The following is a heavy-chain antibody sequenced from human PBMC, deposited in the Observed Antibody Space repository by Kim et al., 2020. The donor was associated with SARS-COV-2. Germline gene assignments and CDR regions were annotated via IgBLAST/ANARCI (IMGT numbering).Heavy chain of an antibody. CDR3: ARSLYRGYSHFDY. J-gene: IGHJ4*02. V-gene: IGHV3-30*04. Sequence: GGSLRLPCAASGFTFSSYAMHWVRQAPGKGLEWVAVISYDGSKKYYADSVKGRFTISRDNSKNTRYLQMNSLRAEDTAVYYCARSLYRGYSHFDYWGQGTLVTVSS. CDR2: ISYDGSKK. CDR1: GFTFSSYA. D-gene: IGHD5-18*01.